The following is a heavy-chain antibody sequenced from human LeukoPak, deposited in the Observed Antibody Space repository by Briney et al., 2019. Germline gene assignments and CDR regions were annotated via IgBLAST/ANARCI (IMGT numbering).Heavy chain of an antibody. V-gene: IGHV1-69*04. CDR3: ARGILLSDVGAPHGSFDY. D-gene: IGHD1-26*01. CDR1: GGTFSSYA. J-gene: IGHJ4*02. CDR2: IIPILGIA. Sequence: VKVSCKASGGTFSSYAISWVRQAPGQGLEWMGRIIPILGIANYAQKFQGRVTITADKSTSTAYMELSSLRSEDTAVYYCARGILLSDVGAPHGSFDYWGQGTLVTVSS.